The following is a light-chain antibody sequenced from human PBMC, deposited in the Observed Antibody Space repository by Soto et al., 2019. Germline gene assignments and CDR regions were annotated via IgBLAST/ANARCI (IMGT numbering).Light chain of an antibody. CDR2: EVS. Sequence: QSVLTQPPSASGSPGQSVTISCTGTSSDVGGYNYVSWYQQHPGKAPKFLIFEVSRRPSGVPDRFSGSKPGNTASLTVSGLQADDEADYYCSSYAGSNNPVIFGGGTKLTVL. J-gene: IGLJ2*01. CDR1: SSDVGGYNY. V-gene: IGLV2-8*01. CDR3: SSYAGSNNPVI.